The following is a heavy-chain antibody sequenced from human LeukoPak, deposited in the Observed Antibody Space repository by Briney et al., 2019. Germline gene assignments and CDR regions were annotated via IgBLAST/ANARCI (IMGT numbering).Heavy chain of an antibody. V-gene: IGHV4-30-4*08. CDR3: ARATYYDFWSGYSSWYFDL. J-gene: IGHJ2*01. Sequence: PSETLSLTCTVSGGSISSGDYYWSWIRQPPGKGLEWIGYIYYSGSTYYNPSLKSRVTILVDTSKNQFSLKLSSVTAADTAVYYCARATYYDFWSGYSSWYFDLWGRGTLVTVSS. CDR1: GGSISSGDYY. D-gene: IGHD3-3*01. CDR2: IYYSGST.